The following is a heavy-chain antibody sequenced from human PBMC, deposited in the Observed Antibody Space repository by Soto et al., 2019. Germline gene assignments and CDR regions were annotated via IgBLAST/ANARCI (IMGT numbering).Heavy chain of an antibody. CDR1: GYSFTSYW. Sequence: LKISCKGSGYSFTSYWISWVRQMPGKGLEWMGRIDPSDSYTNYSPSFQGHVTISADKSISTAYLQWSSLKASDTAMYYCARHGRVTTRNYYYYGMDVWGQGTTVTAP. D-gene: IGHD4-4*01. CDR2: IDPSDSYT. CDR3: ARHGRVTTRNYYYYGMDV. J-gene: IGHJ6*02. V-gene: IGHV5-10-1*01.